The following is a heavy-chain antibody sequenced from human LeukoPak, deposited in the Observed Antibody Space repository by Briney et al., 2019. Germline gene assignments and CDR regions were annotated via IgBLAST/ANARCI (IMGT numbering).Heavy chain of an antibody. J-gene: IGHJ5*01. CDR2: ISDRWST. D-gene: IGHD6-19*01. CDR3: ARQISSGTQPCDWFDS. Sequence: SETLSLTCTVSGGSISSGSYYWAWIRQPPGKGLEWFGSISDRWSTYYNPSLKGRDTISVDTSKNQFSLKLSSVTATDTAVYYCARQISSGTQPCDWFDSWGQGTLVTVSS. CDR1: GGSISSGSYY. V-gene: IGHV4-39*01.